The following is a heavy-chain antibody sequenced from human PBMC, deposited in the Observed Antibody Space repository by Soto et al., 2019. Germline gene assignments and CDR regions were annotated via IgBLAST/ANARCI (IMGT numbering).Heavy chain of an antibody. V-gene: IGHV3-15*01. CDR3: TNPGYSSSWYKT. D-gene: IGHD6-13*01. CDR1: GFTFSNAW. J-gene: IGHJ5*02. CDR2: IKSKTDGGTT. Sequence: GGSLRLSCAASGFTFSNAWMSWFRQAPGKGLEWVGRIKSKTDGGTTDYAAPVKGRFTISRDDSKNTLYLQMNSLKTEDTAVYYCTNPGYSSSWYKTWGQGTLVTVSS.